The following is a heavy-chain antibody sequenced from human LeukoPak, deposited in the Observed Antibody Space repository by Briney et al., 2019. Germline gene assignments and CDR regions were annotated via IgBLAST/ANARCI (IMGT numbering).Heavy chain of an antibody. Sequence: SETLSLTCTVSGGSISSYYWSWIRQPPGKGLEWIGYIYYSGSTNYNPSLKSRVTISVDTSKNQFSLKLSSVTAADTAVYYCARCGREDYYGSGTPDAFDIWGQGTMVTVSS. V-gene: IGHV4-59*01. CDR3: ARCGREDYYGSGTPDAFDI. CDR1: GGSISSYY. J-gene: IGHJ3*02. D-gene: IGHD3-10*01. CDR2: IYYSGST.